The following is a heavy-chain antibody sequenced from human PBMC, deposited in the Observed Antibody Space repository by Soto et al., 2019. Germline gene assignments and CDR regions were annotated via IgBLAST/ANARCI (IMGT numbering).Heavy chain of an antibody. D-gene: IGHD3-10*01. CDR3: ARGWEYDGSGSSSWLDP. Sequence: SETLSLTCVVYCGSFSGYYWSWIRQPPGKGLEWSGEINHSGSTNYNPSLKSRVTISVDTSKNQFSLKLSSVTAADTAVYYCARGWEYDGSGSSSWLDPRGQGTLVTVSP. CDR1: CGSFSGYY. V-gene: IGHV4-34*01. J-gene: IGHJ5*02. CDR2: INHSGST.